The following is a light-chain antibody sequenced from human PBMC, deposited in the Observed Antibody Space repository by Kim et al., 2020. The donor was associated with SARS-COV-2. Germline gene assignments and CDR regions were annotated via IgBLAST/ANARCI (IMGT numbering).Light chain of an antibody. CDR2: MVS. J-gene: IGKJ2*01. V-gene: IGKV2-40*01. CDR3: MQRREFSYT. CDR1: QSLMDSENGGTY. Sequence: PASISCMSSQSLMDSENGGTYLDWYLQKPGQPPQVLFYMVSSRASGVPDRFSGSGSGTDFTLKISRVEAEDVGVYYCMQRREFSYTFGQGTKLEI.